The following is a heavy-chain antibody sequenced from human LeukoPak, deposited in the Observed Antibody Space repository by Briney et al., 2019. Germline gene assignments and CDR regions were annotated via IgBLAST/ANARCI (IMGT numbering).Heavy chain of an antibody. CDR2: IRSGGSPI. D-gene: IGHD4-23*01. Sequence: GGSLRLSCAASGFTFSSYSMNWVRQAPGKGLEWVSYIRSGGSPIYYADSVKGRFTISRDNAKDSLYLQMNSLRVEDTAVYYCARVGAPTVVTPGPLTNWGQGTLVTVSS. CDR1: GFTFSSYS. CDR3: ARVGAPTVVTPGPLTN. V-gene: IGHV3-48*04. J-gene: IGHJ4*02.